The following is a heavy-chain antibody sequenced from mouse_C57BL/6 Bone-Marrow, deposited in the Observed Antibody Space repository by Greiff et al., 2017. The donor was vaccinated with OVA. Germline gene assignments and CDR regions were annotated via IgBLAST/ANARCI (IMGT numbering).Heavy chain of an antibody. J-gene: IGHJ4*01. CDR2: ISSGGSYT. V-gene: IGHV5-6*01. CDR1: GFTFSSYG. Sequence: EVQGVESGGDLVKPGGSLKLSCAASGFTFSSYGMSWVRQTPDKRLEWVATISSGGSYTYYPDSVKGRFTISRDNAKNTLYLQMSSLKSEDTAMYYCARQRGKIYYAMDYWGQGTSVTVSS. CDR3: ARQRGKIYYAMDY.